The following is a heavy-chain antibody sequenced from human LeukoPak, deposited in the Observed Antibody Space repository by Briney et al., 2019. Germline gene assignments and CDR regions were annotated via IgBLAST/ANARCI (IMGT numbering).Heavy chain of an antibody. J-gene: IGHJ4*02. CDR1: SGSISSRGC. V-gene: IGHV4-4*02. Sequence: SETLSLTCAVSSGSISSRGCWTWVRQSPGKGLEWIGEIYYSGSTNYNPSLKNRVTISLDKSKNQFSLKLAPVTAADTAMYYCARNGGHSDFDHWGPGTLVTVSS. CDR2: IYYSGST. CDR3: ARNGGHSDFDH. D-gene: IGHD4-23*01.